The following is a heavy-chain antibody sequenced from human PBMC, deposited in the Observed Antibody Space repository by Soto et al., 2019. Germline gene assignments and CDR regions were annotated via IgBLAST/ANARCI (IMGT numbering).Heavy chain of an antibody. J-gene: IGHJ6*02. V-gene: IGHV3-30*18. CDR3: AKDQCRNGVCYVSFYYAMDV. CDR2: ISYDGSNQ. CDR1: GFTFSSHG. Sequence: GGSLRLSCAASGFTFSSHGMHWVRQSPGKGLEWVAIISYDGSNQYYADSVKGRFTISRDNSKSTLYLQMNSLRPEDTAVYYCAKDQCRNGVCYVSFYYAMDVWGQGTTVTVSS. D-gene: IGHD2-8*01.